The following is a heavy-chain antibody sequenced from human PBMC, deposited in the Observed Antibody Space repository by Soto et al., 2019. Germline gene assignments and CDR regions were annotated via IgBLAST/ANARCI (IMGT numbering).Heavy chain of an antibody. CDR2: ISWNSGNI. Sequence: GGSLRLSCAVSGFTFHDYGMHWVRQVPGKGLEWVSGISWNSGNIGYADSVKGRFTISRDNAKNSLYLQMNSLRAEDTALYYCAKDLYNHYYGSGSYSYYFDYWGQGTLVTVSS. J-gene: IGHJ4*02. CDR3: AKDLYNHYYGSGSYSYYFDY. D-gene: IGHD3-10*01. V-gene: IGHV3-9*01. CDR1: GFTFHDYG.